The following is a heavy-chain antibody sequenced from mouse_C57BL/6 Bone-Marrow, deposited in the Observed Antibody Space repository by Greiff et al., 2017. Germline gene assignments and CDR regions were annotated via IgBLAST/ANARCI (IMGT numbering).Heavy chain of an antibody. D-gene: IGHD2-3*01. V-gene: IGHV1-80*01. CDR1: GYAFSSYW. J-gene: IGHJ1*03. CDR3: ARSAYDGYSYWYFGG. CDR2: IYPGDGDT. Sequence: VQLQQSGAELVKPGASVKISCKASGYAFSSYWMNWVKQRPGQGLEWIGQIYPGDGDTNYNGKFKGKATLTADKSSSTAYMQLSSLTSEDSAVYFCARSAYDGYSYWYFGGWGTGTTVTVSS.